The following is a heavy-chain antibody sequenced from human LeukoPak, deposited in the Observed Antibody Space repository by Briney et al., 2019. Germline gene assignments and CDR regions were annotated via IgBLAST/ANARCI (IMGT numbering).Heavy chain of an antibody. CDR1: GGSFSGYY. D-gene: IGHD6-13*01. Sequence: SETLSLTCAVYGGSFSGYYWSWIRQPPGKGLEWIGEINHSGSTNYNPSLKRRVTISVDTSKNQFSLKLSSVTAADTAVYYCARGRPETSSSWYWPLFDYWGQGTLVTVSS. J-gene: IGHJ4*02. V-gene: IGHV4-34*01. CDR2: INHSGST. CDR3: ARGRPETSSSWYWPLFDY.